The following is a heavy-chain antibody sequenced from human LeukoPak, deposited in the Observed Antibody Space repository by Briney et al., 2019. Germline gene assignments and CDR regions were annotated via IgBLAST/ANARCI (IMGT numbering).Heavy chain of an antibody. CDR2: IYYSGST. J-gene: IGHJ6*03. Sequence: PSETLALTCTVSGGSISSSSYYWGWIPQPPGKGLEWIGSIYYSGSTYYNPSLRSRVTIYVDTSKNQFSLKLSSVAAADAAVYYCARSAGIAVAGTGYMDVWGKGTTVTVSS. V-gene: IGHV4-39*01. CDR3: ARSAGIAVAGTGYMDV. D-gene: IGHD6-19*01. CDR1: GGSISSSSYY.